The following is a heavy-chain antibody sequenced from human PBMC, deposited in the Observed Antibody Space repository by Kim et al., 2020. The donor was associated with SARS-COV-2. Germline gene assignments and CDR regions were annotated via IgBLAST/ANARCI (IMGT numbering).Heavy chain of an antibody. CDR2: ISAYNGNT. D-gene: IGHD3-3*01. V-gene: IGHV1-18*04. J-gene: IGHJ6*02. Sequence: ASVKVSCKASGYTFTSYGISWVRQDPGQGLEWMGWISAYNGNTNYAQKLQGRVTMTTDTSTSTAYMELRSLRSDDTAVYYCARDLRSATSPNITIFGVDRFYGLDVWGQGTTVTVSS. CDR1: GYTFTSYG. CDR3: ARDLRSATSPNITIFGVDRFYGLDV.